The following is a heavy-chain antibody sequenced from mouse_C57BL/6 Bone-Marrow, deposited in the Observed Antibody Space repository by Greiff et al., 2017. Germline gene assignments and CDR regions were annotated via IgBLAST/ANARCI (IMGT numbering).Heavy chain of an antibody. Sequence: VQLQQPGAELVKPGASVKMSCKASGYTFTSYWITWVKQRPGQGLEWIGDIYPGSGSTNYNEKFKSKDTLTVDTSSSTAYMQLSCLTSEDSAVYYCARYRVLTTAHYCDYWGQGTTRTVSS. J-gene: IGHJ2*01. D-gene: IGHD1-2*01. CDR3: ARYRVLTTAHYCDY. CDR1: GYTFTSYW. V-gene: IGHV1-55*01. CDR2: IYPGSGST.